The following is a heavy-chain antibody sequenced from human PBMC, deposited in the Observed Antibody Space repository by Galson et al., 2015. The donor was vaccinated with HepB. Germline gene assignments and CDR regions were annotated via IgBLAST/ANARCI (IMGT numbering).Heavy chain of an antibody. CDR2: INPSGGST. CDR3: ARDGENEPYYYYGMDV. Sequence: SVKVSCKASGYTFTSYYMHWVRQAPGQGLEWMGIINPSGGSTSYAQKFQGRVTMTRDTSTSTVYMELSSLRSEDTAVYYCARDGENEPYYYYGMDVWGQGTTVTVSS. D-gene: IGHD3-10*01. J-gene: IGHJ6*02. V-gene: IGHV1-46*01. CDR1: GYTFTSYY.